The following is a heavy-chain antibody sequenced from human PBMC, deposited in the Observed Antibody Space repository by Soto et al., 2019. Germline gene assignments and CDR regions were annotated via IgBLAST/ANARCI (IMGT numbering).Heavy chain of an antibody. Sequence: EVQVVESGGGLVKPGGSLRLSCAASGFTFTNAWMSWVRQAPGKGLEWVGLIKSKTSGGTTDYGAPVKGRFTISRDNSKNTLLLQMNSLKTEDTAIYYCTTDRYDANAFDIWGQGTMVTVSS. D-gene: IGHD3-16*01. CDR1: GFTFTNAW. J-gene: IGHJ3*02. CDR2: IKSKTSGGTT. V-gene: IGHV3-15*01. CDR3: TTDRYDANAFDI.